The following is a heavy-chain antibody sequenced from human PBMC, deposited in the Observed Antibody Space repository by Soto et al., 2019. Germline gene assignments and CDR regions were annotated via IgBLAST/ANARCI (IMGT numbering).Heavy chain of an antibody. V-gene: IGHV4-31*03. CDR3: ARVATPYYDFWSGYYHWFDP. CDR1: GGSISSGGYY. CDR2: IYYSGST. Sequence: SETLSLTCTVSGGSISSGGYYWSWIRQHPGKGLEWIGYIYYSGSTYYNPSLKSRVTISVDTSKNQFSLKLSSVTAADTAVYYCARVATPYYDFWSGYYHWFDPWGQGTLVTVSS. J-gene: IGHJ5*02. D-gene: IGHD3-3*01.